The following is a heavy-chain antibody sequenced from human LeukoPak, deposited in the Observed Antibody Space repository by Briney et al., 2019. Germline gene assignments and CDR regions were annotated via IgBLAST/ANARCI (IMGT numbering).Heavy chain of an antibody. CDR3: ASGLRYFDLFDY. CDR1: GFTVSSNY. V-gene: IGHV3-53*01. J-gene: IGHJ4*02. D-gene: IGHD3-9*01. CDR2: IYSGGST. Sequence: GGSLRLSCAASGFTVSSNYMSWVRQAPGKGLEWVSVIYSGGSTYYADSVKGRFTISRDNSKNTLYLQMNSLRAEDTAVYYCASGLRYFDLFDYWGQGTLVTVSS.